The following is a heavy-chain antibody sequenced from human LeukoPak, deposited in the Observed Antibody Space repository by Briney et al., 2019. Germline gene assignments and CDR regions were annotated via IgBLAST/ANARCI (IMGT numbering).Heavy chain of an antibody. D-gene: IGHD1-14*01. CDR1: GFSLGSFA. J-gene: IGHJ4*02. Sequence: GGSLRLSCAASGFSLGSFAMSWVRQAPGRGLEWVSSIGPTGTDRYYADSVRGRFTISRDNAKNSMYLQMDSLRDEDTAVYYCATETIGRHYDYWGQRTLLTVSS. CDR3: ATETIGRHYDY. CDR2: IGPTGTDR. V-gene: IGHV3-21*01.